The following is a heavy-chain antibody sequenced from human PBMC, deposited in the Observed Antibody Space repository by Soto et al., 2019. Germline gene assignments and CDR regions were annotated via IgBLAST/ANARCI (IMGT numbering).Heavy chain of an antibody. CDR1: GGSLSSYP. CDR3: ARTVAAAVGYHWVDP. CDR2: IIPFLDKT. Sequence: QVLLVQSGAELKKPGSSLKVSCKASGGSLSSYPISWLRQAPGQGLEWMGRIIPFLDKTDYAQKFQGRVTCTADKATTTVYLELSSVTSDATAVYYCARTVAAAVGYHWVDPWGQGTVVTASS. D-gene: IGHD6-13*01. J-gene: IGHJ5*02. V-gene: IGHV1-69*02.